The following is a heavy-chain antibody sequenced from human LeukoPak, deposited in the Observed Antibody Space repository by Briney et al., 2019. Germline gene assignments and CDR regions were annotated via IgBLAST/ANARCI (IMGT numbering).Heavy chain of an antibody. CDR1: GFTFSSYA. Sequence: GSLRLSCAASGFTFSSYAMHWVRQAPGKRLEWVAVISYDGSNKYYADSVKGRFTISRDDAKNTLYLQMNSLRIEDTAVYYCARGSSYDTLTGDYSVMGSPVQLDYWGQGTLVTVSP. V-gene: IGHV3-30-3*01. D-gene: IGHD3-9*01. J-gene: IGHJ4*02. CDR3: ARGSSYDTLTGDYSVMGSPVQLDY. CDR2: ISYDGSNK.